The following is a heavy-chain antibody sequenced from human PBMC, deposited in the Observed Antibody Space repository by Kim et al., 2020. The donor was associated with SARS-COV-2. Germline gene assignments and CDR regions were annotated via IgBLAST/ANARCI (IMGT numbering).Heavy chain of an antibody. V-gene: IGHV4-59*01. CDR1: GGSISSYY. Sequence: SETLSLTCTVSGGSISSYYWSWIRQPPGKGLEWIGYIYYSGSTNYNPSLKSRVTISVDTSKNQFSLKLSSVTAADTAVYYCAREWVVRGVITEGWFDPWGQGTLVTVSS. D-gene: IGHD3-10*01. CDR3: AREWVVRGVITEGWFDP. J-gene: IGHJ5*02. CDR2: IYYSGST.